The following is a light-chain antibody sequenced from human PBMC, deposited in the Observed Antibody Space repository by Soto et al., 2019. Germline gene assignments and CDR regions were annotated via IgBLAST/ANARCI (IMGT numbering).Light chain of an antibody. CDR3: QQSYSTPRT. CDR2: AAS. J-gene: IGKJ2*01. Sequence: DLQMTQSPSPLSASVGDRVTITCRASQSISSYLNWYQQKPGKAPKLLIYAASSLQSGVPSRFSGSVSGTDFTLTISSLQPEDFATYYCQQSYSTPRTFGQGTKLEIK. V-gene: IGKV1-39*01. CDR1: QSISSY.